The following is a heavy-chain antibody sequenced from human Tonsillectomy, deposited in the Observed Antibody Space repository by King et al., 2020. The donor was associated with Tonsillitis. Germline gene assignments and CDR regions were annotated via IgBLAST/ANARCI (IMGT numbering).Heavy chain of an antibody. Sequence: QLQESGPGLLKPSETLSLTCTVSGRSISSYYWSWIRQPPGKGLEWIGCIYYNGSTNYNPSLKSRVTISVDTSKNQISLKLSSLTAADTALYYCAAQPYYDFWRGYNFDYWGQGTLVTVPS. D-gene: IGHD3-3*01. CDR3: AAQPYYDFWRGYNFDY. CDR2: IYYNGST. J-gene: IGHJ4*02. V-gene: IGHV4-59*01. CDR1: GRSISSYY.